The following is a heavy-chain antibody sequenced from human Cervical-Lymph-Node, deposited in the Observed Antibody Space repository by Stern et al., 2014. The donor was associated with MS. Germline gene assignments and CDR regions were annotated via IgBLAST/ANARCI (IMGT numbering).Heavy chain of an antibody. CDR1: GFTFDDYA. J-gene: IGHJ6*02. Sequence: EVQLVESGGGLVQPGRSLRLSCAASGFTFDDYAMHWVRQAPGQGLEWVSGISWNSGSIGYADSVKGRFTISRDNAKNSLYLQMNSLRAEDTALYYCAKDRNRGYSYGYSYGMDVWGQGTTVTVSS. D-gene: IGHD5-18*01. V-gene: IGHV3-9*01. CDR3: AKDRNRGYSYGYSYGMDV. CDR2: ISWNSGSI.